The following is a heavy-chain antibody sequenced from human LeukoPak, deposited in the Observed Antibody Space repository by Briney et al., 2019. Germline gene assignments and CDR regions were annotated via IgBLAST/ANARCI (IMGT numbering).Heavy chain of an antibody. Sequence: GGSLRLSCAASGFTFSSYSMNWVRQAPGKGLEWVSYISSSSSTIYYADSVKGRFTISRDNAKNSLYLQMNSLRAEETAVYYCARSKTPATYDAFDIWGQGTMVTVSS. CDR1: GFTFSSYS. J-gene: IGHJ3*02. CDR2: ISSSSSTI. V-gene: IGHV3-48*01. CDR3: ARSKTPATYDAFDI. D-gene: IGHD1-26*01.